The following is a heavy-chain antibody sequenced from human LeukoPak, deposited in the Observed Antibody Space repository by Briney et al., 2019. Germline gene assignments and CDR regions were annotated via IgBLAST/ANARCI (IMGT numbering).Heavy chain of an antibody. J-gene: IGHJ4*02. D-gene: IGHD3-9*01. Sequence: PGGSLRLSCVASGFTFGGCAMSWVRQAPGKGLEWVSAISGSGAYTYYADSVKGLFTISRDNSKNTLYLQMNTLRAEDTGVYYCAKDLTGYYRPFDNWGQGTQVTVSS. CDR1: GFTFGGCA. CDR2: ISGSGAYT. V-gene: IGHV3-23*01. CDR3: AKDLTGYYRPFDN.